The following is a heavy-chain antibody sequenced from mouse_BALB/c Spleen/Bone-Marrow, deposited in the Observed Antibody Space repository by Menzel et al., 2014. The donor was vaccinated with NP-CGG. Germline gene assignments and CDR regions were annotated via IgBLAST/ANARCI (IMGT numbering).Heavy chain of an antibody. CDR1: GFTFSSYT. CDR3: ARRYDYGYGPFAY. V-gene: IGHV5-12-2*01. J-gene: IGHJ3*01. D-gene: IGHD1-2*01. CDR2: ISNGGGST. Sequence: EVQRVESGGGLVQPGGSLKLSCAASGFTFSSYTMSWVRQTPEKRLEWVAYISNGGGSTYYPDTVKGRFTISRDNAKNALYPQMSSLKSEDTAMYYCARRYDYGYGPFAYWGQGTLVTVSA.